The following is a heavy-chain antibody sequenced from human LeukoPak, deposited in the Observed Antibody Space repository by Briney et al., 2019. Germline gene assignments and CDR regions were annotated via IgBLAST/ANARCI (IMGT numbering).Heavy chain of an antibody. CDR2: IIPVFGTA. Sequence: SVKVSCKASGGTFSSYAISWVRQAPAQGLEWMGGIIPVFGTANYAQKLQGRVTMTTDTSTSTAYMELRSLRSDDTAVYYRARDGTTGTTKSDYWGQGALVTVSS. CDR3: ARDGTTGTTKSDY. J-gene: IGHJ4*02. V-gene: IGHV1-69*05. D-gene: IGHD1-7*01. CDR1: GGTFSSYA.